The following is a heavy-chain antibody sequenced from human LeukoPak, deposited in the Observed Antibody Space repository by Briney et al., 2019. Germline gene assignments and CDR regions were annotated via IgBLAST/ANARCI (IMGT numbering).Heavy chain of an antibody. D-gene: IGHD2-2*01. CDR1: GFTFSDYW. CDR3: AKDDSSSDAFDI. J-gene: IGHJ3*02. Sequence: GGSLRLSCAASGFTFSDYWMHWVRQAPGKGLEWVSYISSTGETIHYADSVKGRFTISRDNAKSSLYLQMDSLRAEDTAVYYCAKDDSSSDAFDIWGQGTMVTVSS. CDR2: ISSTGETI. V-gene: IGHV3-11*04.